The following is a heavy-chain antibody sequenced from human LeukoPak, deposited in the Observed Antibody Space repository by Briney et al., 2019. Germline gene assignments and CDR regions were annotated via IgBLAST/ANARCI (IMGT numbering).Heavy chain of an antibody. Sequence: PGRSLRLSCAASGFTFSSYGMHWVRQAPGKGLEWVAVISYDGSNKYYADSVKGRFTISRDNSKDTLYLQMNSLRAEDTAVYYCAKADLYFYGSGSSISLQNGMDVWGQGTTVTVSS. V-gene: IGHV3-30*18. CDR1: GFTFSSYG. D-gene: IGHD3-10*01. J-gene: IGHJ6*02. CDR2: ISYDGSNK. CDR3: AKADLYFYGSGSSISLQNGMDV.